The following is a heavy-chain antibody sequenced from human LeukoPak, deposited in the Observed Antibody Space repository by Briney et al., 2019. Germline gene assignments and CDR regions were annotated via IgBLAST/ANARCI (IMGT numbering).Heavy chain of an antibody. CDR3: ARTALPGYCSGGSCDGHFDY. J-gene: IGHJ4*02. D-gene: IGHD2-15*01. CDR2: INAGNGNT. CDR1: GYTFTSYA. V-gene: IGHV1-3*01. Sequence: ASVKVSCKASGYTFTSYAMHWVRQAPGQRLEWMGWINAGNGNTKYSQKFQGRVTITRDTSVSTAYMELSSLRSEDTAVYYCARTALPGYCSGGSCDGHFDYWGQGTLVTVSS.